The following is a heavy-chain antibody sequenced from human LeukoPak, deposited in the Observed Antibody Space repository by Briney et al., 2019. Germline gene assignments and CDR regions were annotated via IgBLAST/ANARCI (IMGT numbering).Heavy chain of an antibody. D-gene: IGHD3-3*01. V-gene: IGHV3-74*01. CDR2: INSDARNT. Sequence: PGGSLRLSCAASGFTFSSYWMYWVRQAPGKGLVWVSRINSDARNTNYADSVQGRFTISRDNAKNTLYLQMNSLRVEHTAVYYCASGIGVGDSFDIWGQGTMVTVSS. J-gene: IGHJ3*02. CDR3: ASGIGVGDSFDI. CDR1: GFTFSSYW.